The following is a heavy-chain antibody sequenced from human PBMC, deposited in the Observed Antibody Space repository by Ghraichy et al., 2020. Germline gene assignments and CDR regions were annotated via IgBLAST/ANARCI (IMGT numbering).Heavy chain of an antibody. V-gene: IGHV4-59*08. J-gene: IGHJ4*02. CDR2: IFHTGST. CDR1: GGSLRGYY. Sequence: SETLSLTCTVSGGSLRGYYWTWLRQPPGRELEWIGNIFHTGSTNYRPSLKSRVTMSVDTSKNHFSLTVSSVSAADTAVYYCARQIVYFGTDYFDSWGLGTLITVSS. CDR3: ARQIVYFGTDYFDS. D-gene: IGHD2-8*01.